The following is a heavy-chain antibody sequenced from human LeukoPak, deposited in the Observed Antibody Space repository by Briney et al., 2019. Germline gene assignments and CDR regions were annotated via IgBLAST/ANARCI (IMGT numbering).Heavy chain of an antibody. Sequence: ASVKVSCKASGGTFSSYAISWVRQAPGQGLEWMGGIIPIFGTANYAQKFQGRVTITTDESTSTAYMELSSLRSEDTAVYYCARARVMVRGVIMVGDYYYGMDVWGQGTTVTVSS. CDR3: ARARVMVRGVIMVGDYYYGMDV. CDR1: GGTFSSYA. CDR2: IIPIFGTA. J-gene: IGHJ6*02. D-gene: IGHD3-10*01. V-gene: IGHV1-69*05.